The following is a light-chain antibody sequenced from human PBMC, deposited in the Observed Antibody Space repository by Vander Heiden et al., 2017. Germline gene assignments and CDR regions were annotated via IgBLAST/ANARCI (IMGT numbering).Light chain of an antibody. V-gene: IGKV3-15*01. CDR2: GAS. Sequence: VTTESPAILSVSPGERATLSCRTSQNVYITLAWYQQKPGQAPRLIIYGASARATGIPARFSGSGSGTEFTLTISSLQSEDFAVYYCQQYHHWPALTFGPGTRLDLK. CDR1: QNVYIT. CDR3: QQYHHWPALT. J-gene: IGKJ3*01.